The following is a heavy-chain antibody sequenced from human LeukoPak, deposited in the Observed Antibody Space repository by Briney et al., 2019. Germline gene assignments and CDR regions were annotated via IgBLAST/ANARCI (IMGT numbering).Heavy chain of an antibody. CDR3: ARGRVRTYYYDSSGYYGGGFDP. D-gene: IGHD3-22*01. CDR2: IGTAGDT. Sequence: GGSLRLSCAASGFTFSSYDMHWVRQATGKGLEWVSAIGTAGDTYYPGYVKGRFTISRENAKNSLYLQMNSLRAGDTAVYYCARGRVRTYYYDSSGYYGGGFDPWGQGTLVTVSS. J-gene: IGHJ5*02. V-gene: IGHV3-13*01. CDR1: GFTFSSYD.